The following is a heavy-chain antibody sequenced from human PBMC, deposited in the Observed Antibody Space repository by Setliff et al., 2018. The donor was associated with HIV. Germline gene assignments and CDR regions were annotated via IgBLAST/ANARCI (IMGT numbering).Heavy chain of an antibody. CDR2: INHAGRT. J-gene: IGHJ5*02. CDR1: GGSFSDDY. Sequence: SETLSLTCAVYGGSFSDDYWSWIRQPPGRGMKWIGEINHAGRTNYNPSLKSRVIMAVDASKSQISLNLTSVTAADTAVYYCARCSGRFGAVTWFDPWGHGMLVTVSS. D-gene: IGHD3-10*02. V-gene: IGHV4-34*01. CDR3: ARCSGRFGAVTWFDP.